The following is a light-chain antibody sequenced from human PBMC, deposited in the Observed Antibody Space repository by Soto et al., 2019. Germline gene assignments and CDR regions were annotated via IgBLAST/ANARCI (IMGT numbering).Light chain of an antibody. CDR3: SSYTSSSTVV. J-gene: IGLJ2*01. Sequence: QSVLTRPASVSGSPGQSITISCTGTSSDVGGYNYVSWYQQHPGKAPKLMIYDVSNRPSGVSNRFSGSKSGNTASLTISGLQAEDEADYYCSSYTSSSTVVFGGGTQLTVL. CDR1: SSDVGGYNY. CDR2: DVS. V-gene: IGLV2-14*01.